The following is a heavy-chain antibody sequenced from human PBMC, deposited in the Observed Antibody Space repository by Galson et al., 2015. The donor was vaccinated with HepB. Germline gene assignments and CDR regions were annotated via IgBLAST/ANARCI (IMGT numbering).Heavy chain of an antibody. CDR2: IYHSGGT. CDR3: ARAKEGRGYFDY. CDR1: GDSISSDSW. V-gene: IGHV4-4*02. J-gene: IGHJ4*02. Sequence: ATLSLTCAVSGDSISSDSWWSWVRQPPGEGLEWIVEIYHSGGTNYRPSLKSRVTISVDKSKNLFSLKLTFVTAADTAVYYCARAKEGRGYFDYWGQGTLVTVSS. D-gene: IGHD3-10*01.